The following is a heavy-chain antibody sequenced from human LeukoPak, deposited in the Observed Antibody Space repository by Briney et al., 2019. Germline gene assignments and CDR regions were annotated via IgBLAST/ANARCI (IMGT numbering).Heavy chain of an antibody. Sequence: GGSLRLSCAASGFTVSSNYMSWVRQAPGGGLEWVSVIYSGGSTYYADSGKGRFTISRDNSKNTLYLQMNILRAEDTAVYYCARQIDYDSSRYYYAYFHYWRQGTLVTVSS. CDR2: IYSGGST. CDR1: GFTVSSNY. CDR3: ARQIDYDSSRYYYAYFHY. V-gene: IGHV3-66*04. J-gene: IGHJ4*02. D-gene: IGHD3-22*01.